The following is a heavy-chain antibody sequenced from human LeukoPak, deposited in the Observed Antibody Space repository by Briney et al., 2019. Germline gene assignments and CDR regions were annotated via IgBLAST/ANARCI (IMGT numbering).Heavy chain of an antibody. D-gene: IGHD3-10*01. CDR3: VRESRSGTSY. Sequence: GGALRLSCAASGFTFSKYWMSWVRQAPGEGLEWVANIRQDGSEKQYVDSVKGRFTISRDNAKNSLYLQMNSLRAEDMAVFFCVRESRSGTSYWGQGTLVTVSS. V-gene: IGHV3-7*01. J-gene: IGHJ4*02. CDR1: GFTFSKYW. CDR2: IRQDGSEK.